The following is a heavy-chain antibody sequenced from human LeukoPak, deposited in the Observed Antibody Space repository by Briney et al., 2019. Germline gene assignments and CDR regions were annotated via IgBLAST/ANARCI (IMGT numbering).Heavy chain of an antibody. J-gene: IGHJ4*02. Sequence: PGGSLRLSCAASGFTFSIYWMYWVRQAPGKGLVRVSRINGEGSRTTYADSVKGRFTISRDNAKNTLYLQMNSLRVEDTAVYYCARAWGYSDYDYYFDYWGQGTLVTVSS. CDR2: INGEGSRT. V-gene: IGHV3-74*01. CDR1: GFTFSIYW. CDR3: ARAWGYSDYDYYFDY. D-gene: IGHD5-12*01.